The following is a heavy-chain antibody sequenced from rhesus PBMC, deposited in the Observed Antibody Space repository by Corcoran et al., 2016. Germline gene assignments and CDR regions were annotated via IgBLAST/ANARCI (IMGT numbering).Heavy chain of an antibody. CDR3: ARGWRSYSGTYYNRNYYGLDS. CDR2: IGGSSGNT. Sequence: QVQLEESGPGLVKPSATLSLTGAVAGGSISGYSWTWIRQPPGRGLEGCVYIGGSSGNTDYNPSLKSRVTISTDTSKNQLSLRLSSVTAADTAVYYCARGWRSYSGTYYNRNYYGLDSWGQGVVVTVSS. CDR1: GGSISGYS. V-gene: IGHV4S5*01. D-gene: IGHD3-16*01. J-gene: IGHJ6*01.